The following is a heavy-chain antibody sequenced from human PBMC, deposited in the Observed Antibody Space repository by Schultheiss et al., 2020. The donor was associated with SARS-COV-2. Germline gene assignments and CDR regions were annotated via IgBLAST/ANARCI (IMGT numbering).Heavy chain of an antibody. CDR1: GGSISSGGHY. CDR2: IYYSGST. Sequence: SQTLSLTCTVSGGSISSGGHYWSWIRQHPGKGLEWIGYIYYSGSTYYNPSLKSRVTISVDTSKNQFSLKLSSVTAADTAVYYCARDVSGRRYYYGMDVWGQGTTVTVSS. D-gene: IGHD3-3*01. CDR3: ARDVSGRRYYYGMDV. J-gene: IGHJ6*02. V-gene: IGHV4-31*03.